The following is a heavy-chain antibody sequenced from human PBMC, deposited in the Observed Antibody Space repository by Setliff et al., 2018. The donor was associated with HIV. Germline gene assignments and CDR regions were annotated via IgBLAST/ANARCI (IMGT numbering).Heavy chain of an antibody. CDR3: ARAPPGIQNDAFDV. V-gene: IGHV4-4*02. CDR2: IYTNGYT. J-gene: IGHJ3*01. Sequence: SETLSLTCTVSGGSISTSNWWSWVRQSPGKGPEWIGHIYTNGYTNYNPSLKSRVTISVDTSRDQFSLQLTSVTAADTAVYYCARAPPGIQNDAFDVWGQGTMVTVSS. CDR1: GGSISTSNW.